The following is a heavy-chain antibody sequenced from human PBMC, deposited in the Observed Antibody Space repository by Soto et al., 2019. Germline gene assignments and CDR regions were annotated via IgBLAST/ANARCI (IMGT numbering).Heavy chain of an antibody. V-gene: IGHV3-21*01. CDR3: ARVGTYYGSGSPYYSDY. J-gene: IGHJ4*02. D-gene: IGHD3-10*01. CDR2: ISSSSSYI. CDR1: GFSFRSYY. Sequence: EVQLVESGGGLVKPGGSLRLSCAASGFSFRSYYMNWVRQAPGKGLEWVASISSSSSYINYADSVKGRFTISRDNAKNSLYLQMNSLRAEDTAVYYCARVGTYYGSGSPYYSDYWGQGNLVTVSS.